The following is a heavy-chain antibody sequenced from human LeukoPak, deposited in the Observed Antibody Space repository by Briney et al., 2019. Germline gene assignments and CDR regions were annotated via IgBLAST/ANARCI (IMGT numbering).Heavy chain of an antibody. CDR2: ISYDGSNK. V-gene: IGHV3-30-3*01. J-gene: IGHJ4*02. Sequence: GGSLRLSCAASGFTFSSYAMHWVRQAPGKGLEWVAVISYDGSNKYYADSVKGRFTISRDNSKNALYLQMNSLRAEDTAVYYCARAVQWFGELKGYFDYWGQGTLVTVSS. CDR1: GFTFSSYA. CDR3: ARAVQWFGELKGYFDY. D-gene: IGHD3-10*01.